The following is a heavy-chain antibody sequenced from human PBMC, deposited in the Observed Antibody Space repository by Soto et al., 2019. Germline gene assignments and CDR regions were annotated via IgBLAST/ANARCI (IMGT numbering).Heavy chain of an antibody. CDR2: ISAYNGNT. CDR1: GYTFTSYG. D-gene: IGHD6-6*01. CDR3: VRDSGIGSSSSEDY. Sequence: ASVKVSCKASGYTFTSYGISWVRQAPGQGLEWMGWISAYNGNTNYAQKLQGRVTMTTDTSTSTAYMELRSLRSDDTAVYYCVRDSGIGSSSSEDYWGQGTLVTVSS. V-gene: IGHV1-18*01. J-gene: IGHJ4*02.